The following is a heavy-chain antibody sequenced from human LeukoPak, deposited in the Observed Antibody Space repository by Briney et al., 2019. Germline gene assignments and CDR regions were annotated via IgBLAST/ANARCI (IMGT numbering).Heavy chain of an antibody. D-gene: IGHD3-22*01. CDR3: ARAEYYYDSSGYDY. V-gene: IGHV4-31*03. J-gene: IGHJ4*02. CDR1: GGSISSGGYY. Sequence: SQTLSLTCTVSGGSISSGGYYWSWIRQHPGKGLGWIGYIYYSGSTYYNPSLKSRVTISVDTSKNQFSLKLSSVTAADTAVYYCARAEYYYDSSGYDYWGQGTLVTVSS. CDR2: IYYSGST.